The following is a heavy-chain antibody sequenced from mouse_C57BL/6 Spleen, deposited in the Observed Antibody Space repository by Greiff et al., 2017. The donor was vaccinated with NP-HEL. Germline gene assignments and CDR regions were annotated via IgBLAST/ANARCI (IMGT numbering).Heavy chain of an antibody. CDR3: ARDGGDVEYYFDY. D-gene: IGHD1-1*02. CDR1: GFTFSSYA. CDR2: ISDGGSYT. J-gene: IGHJ2*01. V-gene: IGHV5-4*01. Sequence: EVQLVESGGGLVKPGGSLKLSCAASGFTFSSYAMSWVRQTPEKRLEWVATISDGGSYTYYPDNVKGRFTISRDNAKNNLYLQMSHLKSEDTAMYYCARDGGDVEYYFDYWGQGTTLTVSS.